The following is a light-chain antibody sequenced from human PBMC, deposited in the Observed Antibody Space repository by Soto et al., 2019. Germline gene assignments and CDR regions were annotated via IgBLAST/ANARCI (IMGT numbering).Light chain of an antibody. J-gene: IGLJ3*02. V-gene: IGLV2-18*02. CDR3: TSYTSSRTWV. CDR1: SSDVGNYNR. CDR2: EVT. Sequence: QSALTQPPSVSGSPGQSVTISCTGTSSDVGNYNRVSWYQQPPGTAPKLMIYEVTNRPSGVPNRFSASKSGNTASLTISGLRAEDEADYYCTSYTSSRTWVFGGGTKLTVL.